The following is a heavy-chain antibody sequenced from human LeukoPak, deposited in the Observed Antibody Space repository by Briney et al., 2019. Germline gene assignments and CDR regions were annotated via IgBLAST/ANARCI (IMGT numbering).Heavy chain of an antibody. CDR2: ISYDGSNK. CDR3: AKDSHTGAPFDY. V-gene: IGHV3-30*18. D-gene: IGHD1-14*01. CDR1: GFTFSSYG. J-gene: IGHJ4*02. Sequence: GRFLRLSCAASGFTFSSYGMHWVRQAPGKGLEWVAVISYDGSNKYYADSVKGRFTISRDNSKNTLYLQMNSLRAEDTAMYYCAKDSHTGAPFDYWGQGTLVTVSS.